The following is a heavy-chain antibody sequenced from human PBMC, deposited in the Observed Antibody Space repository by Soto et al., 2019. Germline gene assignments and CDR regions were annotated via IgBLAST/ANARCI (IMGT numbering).Heavy chain of an antibody. D-gene: IGHD2-15*01. CDR3: ARTYCSGGNCYPGGNWFDP. Sequence: SETLSLTCTVSGRSINGHCLSSIRKAPGKGLGWIGYAYYTGSTNYNPSLKSRLPMSVDTSKSQFSLKVNSVTAEDTAVYYCARTYCSGGNCYPGGNWFDPWGQGTLVTVSS. CDR1: GRSINGHC. V-gene: IGHV4-59*11. CDR2: AYYTGST. J-gene: IGHJ5*02.